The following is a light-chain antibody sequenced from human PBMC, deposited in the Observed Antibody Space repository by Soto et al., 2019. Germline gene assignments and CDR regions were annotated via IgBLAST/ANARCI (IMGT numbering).Light chain of an antibody. CDR2: DVS. Sequence: QSVLNQPASVSGSPGQSITISCTGTSSDVGGYNYVSWYQQHPGKAPKLMIYDVSNRPSGVSNRFSGSKSGNTASLTISGLQAEDEADYYCSSYTSSSTLNYVFGTGTKLTVL. CDR3: SSYTSSSTLNYV. CDR1: SSDVGGYNY. J-gene: IGLJ1*01. V-gene: IGLV2-14*01.